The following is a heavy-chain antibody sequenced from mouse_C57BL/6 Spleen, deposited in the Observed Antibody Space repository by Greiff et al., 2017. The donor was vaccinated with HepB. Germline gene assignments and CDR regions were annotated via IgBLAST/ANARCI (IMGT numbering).Heavy chain of an antibody. CDR2: IYPGDGDT. V-gene: IGHV1-82*01. J-gene: IGHJ3*01. CDR3: ASPDGYYVAWFAY. D-gene: IGHD2-3*01. Sequence: VQLQESGPELVKPGASVKISCKASGYAFSSSWMNWVKQRPGKGLEWIGRIYPGDGDTNYNGKFKGKATLTADKSSSTAYMQLSSLTSEDSAVYFCASPDGYYVAWFAYWGQGTLVTVSA. CDR1: GYAFSSSW.